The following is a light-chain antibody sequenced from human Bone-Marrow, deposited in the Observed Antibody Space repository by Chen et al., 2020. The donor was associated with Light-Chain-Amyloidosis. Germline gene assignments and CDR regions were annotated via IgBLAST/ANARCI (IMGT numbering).Light chain of an antibody. CDR1: ESLLYRSNNKNY. V-gene: IGKV4-1*01. CDR2: WAS. J-gene: IGKJ2*01. Sequence: DIVMTQSPDSLAVSLGERANINCKSSESLLYRSNNKNYLGWYQQKLGQSPKLLMYWASTRESGVPDRFSGSGSGTDFTLTISSLQAEDVAVYYCQQYYSTPYTFGQGTKLEIQ. CDR3: QQYYSTPYT.